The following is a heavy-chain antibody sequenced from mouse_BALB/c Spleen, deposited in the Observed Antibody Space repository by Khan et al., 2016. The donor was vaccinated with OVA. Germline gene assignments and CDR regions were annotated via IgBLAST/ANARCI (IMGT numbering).Heavy chain of an antibody. J-gene: IGHJ3*01. CDR3: GRSNSNYWFTD. D-gene: IGHD2-5*01. Sequence: QIQLVQSGPELKKPGETVKISCKASGYTFTNYGMNWVKQAPGKGLKWMGWINTYTGEPTYAEDFKGRFAFSLETSASTAYLQINNHKNEDTATYFCGRSNSNYWFTDGGQRTLVTVSA. V-gene: IGHV9-3-1*01. CDR2: INTYTGEP. CDR1: GYTFTNYG.